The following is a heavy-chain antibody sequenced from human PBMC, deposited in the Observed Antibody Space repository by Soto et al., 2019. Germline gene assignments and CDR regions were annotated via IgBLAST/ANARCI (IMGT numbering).Heavy chain of an antibody. CDR1: GFTFINAW. CDR3: TTTYHDYVWGSYRPYYFDY. D-gene: IGHD3-16*02. Sequence: AWGSLRLSCAASGFTFINAWIILVRQSPFKWLEWVGRIKSKTDGGTTDYAAPVKGRFTISRDDSKNTLYLQMNSLKTEDTAVYYCTTTYHDYVWGSYRPYYFDYWGQGTLVTVSS. V-gene: IGHV3-15*01. J-gene: IGHJ4*02. CDR2: IKSKTDGGTT.